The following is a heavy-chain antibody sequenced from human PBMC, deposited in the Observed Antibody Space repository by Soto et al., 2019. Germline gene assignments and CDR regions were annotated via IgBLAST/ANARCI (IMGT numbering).Heavy chain of an antibody. CDR2: IIPIFGTA. CDR3: ARSWGYSSGKFDP. D-gene: IGHD6-25*01. V-gene: IGHV1-69*01. J-gene: IGHJ5*02. Sequence: AVSDSRKASGYTFTSYDINWVRQAPGQGLEGMGGIIPIFGTANYAQKFQGRVTITADESTSTAYMELSSLRSEDTAVYYCARSWGYSSGKFDPWGQGTLVTVSS. CDR1: GYTFTSYD.